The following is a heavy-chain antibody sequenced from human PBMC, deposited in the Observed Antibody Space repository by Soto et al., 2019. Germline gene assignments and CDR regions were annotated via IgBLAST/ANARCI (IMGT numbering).Heavy chain of an antibody. CDR1: GGSISSGGYY. J-gene: IGHJ4*02. CDR3: ARSPEATVTAFDY. V-gene: IGHV4-31*03. Sequence: QVQLQESGPGLVKPSQTLSLTCPVSGGSISSGGYYWSWIRQHPGKGLEWIGYIYYSGSTYYNPSLKSRVTISEDTSKNQFSLKLSSVTAADTAVYYCARSPEATVTAFDYWGQGTLVTVSS. D-gene: IGHD4-17*01. CDR2: IYYSGST.